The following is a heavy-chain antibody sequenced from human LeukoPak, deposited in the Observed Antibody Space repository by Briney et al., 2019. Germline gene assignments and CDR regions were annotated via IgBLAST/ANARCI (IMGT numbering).Heavy chain of an antibody. CDR3: ARGHILAGYCFGF. V-gene: IGHV4-34*01. CDR1: GGSITGYN. J-gene: IGHJ4*02. Sequence: ASETLSLTCAVYGGSITGYNWSWIRQTPGRGLEWVGVIHYTGATSSNTSLKSRAATSTDTSKNQFSLRRSSGTAADSAVYYCARGHILAGYCFGFWGQGALVTVSS. CDR2: IHYTGAT. D-gene: IGHD3-9*01.